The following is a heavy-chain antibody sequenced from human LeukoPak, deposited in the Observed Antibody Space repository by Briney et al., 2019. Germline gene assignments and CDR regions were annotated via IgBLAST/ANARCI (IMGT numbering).Heavy chain of an antibody. D-gene: IGHD5-12*01. CDR3: ARDPSLRGYSGYVDY. CDR2: IIPILGIA. V-gene: IGHV1-69*04. J-gene: IGHJ4*02. Sequence: GASVKVSCKASGGTFSSYAISWVRQAPGQGLEWMGRIIPILGIANYAQKFQGRVTITADKSTSTAYMELSSLRSEDTAVYDCARDPSLRGYSGYVDYWGQGTLVTVSS. CDR1: GGTFSSYA.